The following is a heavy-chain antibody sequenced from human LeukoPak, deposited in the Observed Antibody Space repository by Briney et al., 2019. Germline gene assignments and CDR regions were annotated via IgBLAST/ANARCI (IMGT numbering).Heavy chain of an antibody. J-gene: IGHJ6*02. CDR1: GYTFTGYY. CDR2: INPNSGGT. CDR3: ARSPPLDVVVPAAHYYYYYGMDV. D-gene: IGHD2-2*01. Sequence: ASVKVSCKASGYTFTGYYMHWVRQAPGQGLEWMGWINPNSGGTNYAQKFQGRVTMTRNTSISTAYMELSSLRSEDTAVYYCARSPPLDVVVPAAHYYYYYGMDVWGQGTTVTVSS. V-gene: IGHV1-2*02.